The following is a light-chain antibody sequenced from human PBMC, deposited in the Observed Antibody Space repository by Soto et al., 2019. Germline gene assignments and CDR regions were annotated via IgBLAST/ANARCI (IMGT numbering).Light chain of an antibody. Sequence: KVLSQSPGTLSLSPGGRATLSCRASQSVRNNYLAWYQQKPGQAPRLLISGASSRTTGIPDRFSGSGSGTDFTLTISRLEPEDFAVYYCQQYSNSPLTFGQGTKVDI. J-gene: IGKJ1*01. CDR2: GAS. CDR1: QSVRNNY. V-gene: IGKV3-20*01. CDR3: QQYSNSPLT.